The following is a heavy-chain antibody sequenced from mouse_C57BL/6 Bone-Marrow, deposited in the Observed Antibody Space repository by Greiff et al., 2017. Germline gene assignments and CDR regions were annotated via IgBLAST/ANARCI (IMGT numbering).Heavy chain of an antibody. CDR3: ARGRKCGGYGDWFAY. Sequence: EVQLQQSGPGLVKPSQSLSLTCSVTGYSITSGYYWNWIRQFPGNKLEWMGYISYDGSNNYNPSLKNRISITRDTSKNQFFLKLNSVTTEDTATYYCARGRKCGGYGDWFAYWGQGTLVTVSA. D-gene: IGHD3-1*01. V-gene: IGHV3-6*01. J-gene: IGHJ3*01. CDR1: GYSITSGYY. CDR2: ISYDGSN.